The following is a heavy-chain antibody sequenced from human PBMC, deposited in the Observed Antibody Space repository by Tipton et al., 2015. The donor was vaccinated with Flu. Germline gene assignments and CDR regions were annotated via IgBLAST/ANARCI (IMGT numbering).Heavy chain of an antibody. D-gene: IGHD5-12*01. CDR1: GGSLNTGAYY. J-gene: IGHJ6*02. CDR3: ARESGGFDFQHFHGVDV. Sequence: GLVKPSETLSLTCTVSGGSLNTGAYYWAWIRQTPGKGLEWIGSAFYGGATYYNPSLKGRVTFSADASKNLFSLKMHSVTAADAAVYYCARESGGFDFQHFHGVDVWGHGTTVTVSS. V-gene: IGHV4-39*07. CDR2: AFYGGAT.